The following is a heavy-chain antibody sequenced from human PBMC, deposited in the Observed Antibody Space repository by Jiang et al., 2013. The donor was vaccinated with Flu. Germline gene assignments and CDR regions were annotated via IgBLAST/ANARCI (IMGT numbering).Heavy chain of an antibody. CDR3: VRGGXSWMASYFDA. J-gene: IGHJ5*02. Sequence: GPGLVKPSETLSLTCDVSGYSISSGHYWEWIRQSPGKGLEAIGSVYRSGTTYYNPSLKSRVTISLEMSKNQFSLRLKSVTAADTAVYYCVRGGXSWMASYFDAWGQGILVTVSS. V-gene: IGHV4-38-2*01. CDR1: GYSISSGHY. CDR2: VYRSGTT. D-gene: IGHD5-24*01.